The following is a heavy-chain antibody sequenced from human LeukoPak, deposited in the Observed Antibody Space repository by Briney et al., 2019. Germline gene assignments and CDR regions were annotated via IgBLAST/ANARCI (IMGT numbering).Heavy chain of an antibody. Sequence: ALVKVSCKASGYTFTSYGISWVRQAPGQGLEWMGWISAYNGNTNDAQKLQGRVTMTTDTSTSTAYMELRSLRSDDTAVYYCARAQWDDFWSGYWDYYYYGMDVWGQGTTVTVSS. V-gene: IGHV1-18*01. J-gene: IGHJ6*02. D-gene: IGHD3-3*01. CDR2: ISAYNGNT. CDR1: GYTFTSYG. CDR3: ARAQWDDFWSGYWDYYYYGMDV.